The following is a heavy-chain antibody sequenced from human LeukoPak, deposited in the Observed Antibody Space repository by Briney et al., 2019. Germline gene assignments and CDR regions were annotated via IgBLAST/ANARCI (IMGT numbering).Heavy chain of an antibody. CDR3: ARGYCSSTSCYLNPRYYYYYGMDV. V-gene: IGHV1-8*01. CDR2: MNPNSGNT. D-gene: IGHD2-2*01. J-gene: IGHJ6*02. CDR1: GYTFTSYD. Sequence: APVKVSCKASGYTFTSYDINWVRQATGQGLEWMGWMNPNSGNTGYAQKFQGRVTMTRNTSISTAYMELSSLRSEDTAVYYCARGYCSSTSCYLNPRYYYYYGMDVWGQGTTVTVSS.